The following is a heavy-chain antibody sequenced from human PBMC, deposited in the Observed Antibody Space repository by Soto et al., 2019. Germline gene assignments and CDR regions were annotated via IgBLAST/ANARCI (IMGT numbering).Heavy chain of an antibody. CDR3: VKEGDRGSSTPTLPWVQYFDY. Sequence: GRSLRLSCSASGFTFSSYAMHWVRQAPGKGLEYVSAISSNGGSTYYADSVKGRFTISRDNSKNTLYLKMSSLRAEDTAVYYCVKEGDRGSSTPTLPWVQYFDYWGQGTLVTVSS. V-gene: IGHV3-64D*06. CDR2: ISSNGGST. D-gene: IGHD6-13*01. CDR1: GFTFSSYA. J-gene: IGHJ4*02.